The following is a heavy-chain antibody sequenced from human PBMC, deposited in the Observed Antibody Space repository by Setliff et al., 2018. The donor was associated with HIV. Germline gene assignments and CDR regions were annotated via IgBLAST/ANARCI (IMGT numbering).Heavy chain of an antibody. D-gene: IGHD6-6*01. Sequence: SETLSLTCSVSGVSVGSGDYYWHWIRQHPGKALEWIGYIFHSGDTYYNPSLKSRISMSVDTSKNQFSLELTSLTAADTAVYYCATRPRIAARPFDYWGQGMLVTVSS. CDR3: ATRPRIAARPFDY. V-gene: IGHV4-31*03. CDR1: GVSVGSGDYY. J-gene: IGHJ4*02. CDR2: IFHSGDT.